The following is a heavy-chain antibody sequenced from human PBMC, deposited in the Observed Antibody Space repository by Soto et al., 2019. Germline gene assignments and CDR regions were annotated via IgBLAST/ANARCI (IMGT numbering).Heavy chain of an antibody. Sequence: QVQLVQSGAEVKKPGSSVKVSCKASGGTFRSSTISWVRQAPGQGLEWMGRIIPILGIANYAQKVQGRVTMTADKSTSTAYRELSSLRSEDTAVYDCAIPAEYYDSRGDYWNYWGQGTLVTVSS. D-gene: IGHD3-22*01. CDR2: IIPILGIA. CDR1: GGTFRSST. J-gene: IGHJ4*02. V-gene: IGHV1-69*02. CDR3: AIPAEYYDSRGDYWNY.